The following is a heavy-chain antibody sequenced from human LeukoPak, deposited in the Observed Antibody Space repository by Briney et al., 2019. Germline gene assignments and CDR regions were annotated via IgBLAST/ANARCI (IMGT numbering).Heavy chain of an antibody. CDR1: GFTFSSYA. CDR2: IPYDGSNK. CDR3: ARDPSLTYYYDSSGYYSDY. V-gene: IGHV3-30*04. D-gene: IGHD3-22*01. J-gene: IGHJ4*02. Sequence: HPGGSLRLSCAASGFTFSSYAMHWVRQAPGKGLEGVAVIPYDGSNKYYADSVKGRFTISRDNSKNTLYLQMNSLRAEDTAVYYCARDPSLTYYYDSSGYYSDYWGQGTLVTASS.